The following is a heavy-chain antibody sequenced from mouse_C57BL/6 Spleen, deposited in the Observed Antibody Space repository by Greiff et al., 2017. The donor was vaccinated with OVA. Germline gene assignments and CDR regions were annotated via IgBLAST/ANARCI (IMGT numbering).Heavy chain of an antibody. CDR1: GYTFTSYW. D-gene: IGHD1-1*02. Sequence: QVQLQQPGAELVKPGASVKMSCKASGYTFTSYWITWVKQRPGQGLEWIGDIYPGSGSTNYHAKFKSKATLTVVTSSRTAYMQLSSLPSEDSAVYDCAKDNGLYYAMDYWGKGTTVTGAS. J-gene: IGHJ4*01. CDR3: AKDNGLYYAMDY. CDR2: IYPGSGST. V-gene: IGHV1-55*01.